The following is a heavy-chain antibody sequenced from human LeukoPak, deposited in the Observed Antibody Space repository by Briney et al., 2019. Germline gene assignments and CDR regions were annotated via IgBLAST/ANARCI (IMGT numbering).Heavy chain of an antibody. V-gene: IGHV3-23*01. CDR1: GFTFDDYG. D-gene: IGHD3-3*01. Sequence: PGGSLRLSCAASGFTFDDYGMSWVRQAPGKGLEWVSAISGSGGSTYYADSVKGRFTISRDNSKDTLYLQMNSLRAEDTAVYYCASSGDDFWSGYRGGWFDPWGQGTLVTVSS. J-gene: IGHJ5*02. CDR3: ASSGDDFWSGYRGGWFDP. CDR2: ISGSGGST.